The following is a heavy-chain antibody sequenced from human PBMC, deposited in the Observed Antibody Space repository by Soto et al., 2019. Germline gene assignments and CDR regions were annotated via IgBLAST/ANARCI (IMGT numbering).Heavy chain of an antibody. D-gene: IGHD3-22*01. CDR3: ARQDSSGYSPDAFGI. J-gene: IGHJ3*02. CDR2: IDPSDSYT. CDR1: GYSVSSYW. V-gene: IGHV5-10-1*01. Sequence: GECLKSSGQGCGYSVSSYWISWVRQKPGKGLEWMGRIDPSDSYTNDSPSFQGHVTMSADKSISTAYLQWSSLKASDTAMYYCARQDSSGYSPDAFGIWGQGTLVTVSS.